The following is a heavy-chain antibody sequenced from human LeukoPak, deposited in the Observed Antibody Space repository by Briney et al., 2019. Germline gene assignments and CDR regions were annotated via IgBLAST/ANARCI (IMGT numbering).Heavy chain of an antibody. CDR3: ARGLLGHYLYYYYGMGV. J-gene: IGHJ6*02. Sequence: SETLSLTCAVYGGSFSGYYWSWIRQPPGKGLEWIGEINHSGSTNYNPSLKGRVTISVDTSKNQFSLKLSSVTAADTAVYYCARGLLGHYLYYYYGMGVWGQGTTVTVSS. V-gene: IGHV4-34*01. CDR2: INHSGST. CDR1: GGSFSGYY. D-gene: IGHD3-10*01.